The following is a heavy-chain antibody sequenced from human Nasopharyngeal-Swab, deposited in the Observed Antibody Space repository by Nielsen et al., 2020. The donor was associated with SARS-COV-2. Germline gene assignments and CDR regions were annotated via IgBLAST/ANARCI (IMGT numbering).Heavy chain of an antibody. Sequence: SVKVSCKASGGTFSSYAISWVRQAPGQGLEWMGRIIPILGMANYAQKFQGRVTITADKSTSTAYMELSSLRSEDTAVYYCAREPPHYYDSSGLASNWFDPWGQGTLVTVSS. J-gene: IGHJ5*02. CDR3: AREPPHYYDSSGLASNWFDP. CDR2: IIPILGMA. D-gene: IGHD3-22*01. V-gene: IGHV1-69*04. CDR1: GGTFSSYA.